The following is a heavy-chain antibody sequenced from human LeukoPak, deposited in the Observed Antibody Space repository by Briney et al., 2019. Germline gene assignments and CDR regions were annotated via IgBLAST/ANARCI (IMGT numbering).Heavy chain of an antibody. CDR2: ISSSGSTI. D-gene: IGHD3-10*01. CDR3: ARPPFTMVRGVPSVFFDY. J-gene: IGHJ4*02. Sequence: PGGSLRLSCAASGFTFSSYEMNWVRQAPGKGLEGVSYISSSGSTIYYADSVKGRFTISRDNTKNSLYLQMHSLSAEDTAVYYCARPPFTMVRGVPSVFFDYWGQGTLVTVSS. CDR1: GFTFSSYE. V-gene: IGHV3-48*03.